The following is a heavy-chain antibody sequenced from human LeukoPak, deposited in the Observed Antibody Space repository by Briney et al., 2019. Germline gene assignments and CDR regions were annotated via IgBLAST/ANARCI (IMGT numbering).Heavy chain of an antibody. CDR1: GGTFSSYA. Sequence: SVKVSCKASGGTFSSYAISWVRQAPGQGLEWMGRIIPILGIANYAQKFQGRVTITADKSTSTAYMELSSLRSEDTAVYYCAGEGDHYENDAFYFHDGFDVWGQGTTVIVSA. D-gene: IGHD3-16*01. CDR2: IIPILGIA. CDR3: AGEGDHYENDAFYFHDGFDV. J-gene: IGHJ3*01. V-gene: IGHV1-69*04.